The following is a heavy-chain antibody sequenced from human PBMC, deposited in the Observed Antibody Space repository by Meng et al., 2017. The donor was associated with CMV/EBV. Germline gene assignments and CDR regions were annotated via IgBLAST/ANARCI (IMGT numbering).Heavy chain of an antibody. CDR1: GYTFTSYG. J-gene: IGHJ6*02. CDR3: ARAYCRSTSCYTNYYGMDV. CDR2: ISAYNGNT. V-gene: IGHV1-18*01. Sequence: ASVKVSCKASGYTFTSYGISWVRQAPGQGLEWMGWISAYNGNTNYAQKLQGRVTMTTDTSTSTAYMELRSLRSDDTAVYYCARAYCRSTSCYTNYYGMDVWGQGTTVTVSS. D-gene: IGHD2-2*02.